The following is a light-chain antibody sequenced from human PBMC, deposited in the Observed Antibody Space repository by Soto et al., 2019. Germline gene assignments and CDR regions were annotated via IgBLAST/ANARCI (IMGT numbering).Light chain of an antibody. Sequence: DVQMTQSPSSLSASVGDRVTITCQASQAITNYLNGYQQKPGRAPQILIYDAATLQAGGTSKFSGSGAGTAFSFPISSRQQPENAIEYCQQQDNTAATFGRGTKVDIK. CDR1: QAITNY. CDR2: DAA. V-gene: IGKV1-33*01. J-gene: IGKJ4*01. CDR3: QQQDNTAAT.